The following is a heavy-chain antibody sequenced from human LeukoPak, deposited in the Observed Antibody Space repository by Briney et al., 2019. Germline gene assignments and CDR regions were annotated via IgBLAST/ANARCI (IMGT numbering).Heavy chain of an antibody. J-gene: IGHJ6*03. D-gene: IGHD2-2*01. CDR1: GFTFAAYA. CDR3: YTSCKPPYYMDV. CDR2: ISWNSGSI. Sequence: GRSLRLSCAASGFTFAAYAIHWVRQAPGTGLEWVSGISWNSGSIGYADTVKCRFTISRDNAKNSLYLQMNSLIAEDTALYYCYTSCKPPYYMDVWGKGTTVTVSS. V-gene: IGHV3-9*01.